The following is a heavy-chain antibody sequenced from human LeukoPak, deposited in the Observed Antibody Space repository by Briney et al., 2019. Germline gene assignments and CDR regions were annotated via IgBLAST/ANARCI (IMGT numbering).Heavy chain of an antibody. J-gene: IGHJ4*02. D-gene: IGHD1-1*01. V-gene: IGHV4-59*01. CDR2: MHYSGDS. CDR3: ARDLELERNRWNYFES. CDR1: GNSISSFF. Sequence: ASETLSLTCTVSGNSISSFFWSRIRQPPGKGLEWIGSMHYSGDSKYNPSLRSRVSLSIDTSKQQFSLRLSSVTAADTAVYYCARDLELERNRWNYFESWGQGALVTVSS.